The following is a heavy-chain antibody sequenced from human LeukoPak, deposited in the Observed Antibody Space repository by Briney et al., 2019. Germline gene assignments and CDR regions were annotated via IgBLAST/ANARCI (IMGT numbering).Heavy chain of an antibody. CDR3: ARVPMPAAIRYFDY. J-gene: IGHJ4*02. Sequence: ASVKVSCKASGYTFTGYYMHWVQQAPGQGLEWMGWINPNSGGTNYAQKFQGRVTITRDTSISTAYMELSRLRSDDTAVYYCARVPMPAAIRYFDYWGQEILVTVSS. CDR2: INPNSGGT. CDR1: GYTFTGYY. V-gene: IGHV1-2*02. D-gene: IGHD2-2*02.